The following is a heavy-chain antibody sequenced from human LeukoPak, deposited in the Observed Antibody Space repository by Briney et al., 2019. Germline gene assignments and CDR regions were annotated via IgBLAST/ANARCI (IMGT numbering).Heavy chain of an antibody. CDR2: IYYDGST. D-gene: IGHD2-8*01. CDR1: GGSMRSASYY. J-gene: IGHJ4*02. V-gene: IGHV4-39*01. Sequence: PSETLSLTCIVSGGSMRSASYYWDWIRQPPGKGLEWIGTIYYDGSTSHYTPSLKSRVTMFVDTAKNHFSLNLSSVTAADKALFYSAGQGGGVALDYWGQGMLVTVSS. CDR3: AGQGGGVALDY.